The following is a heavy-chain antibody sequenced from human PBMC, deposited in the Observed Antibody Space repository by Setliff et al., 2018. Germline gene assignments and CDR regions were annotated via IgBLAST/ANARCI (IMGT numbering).Heavy chain of an antibody. J-gene: IGHJ6*02. V-gene: IGHV1-2*04. CDR2: INPNSGGT. CDR3: ARGPRITIFGVVSLSLYGMDV. CDR1: GHTFTGYY. Sequence: ASVKVSCKASGHTFTGYYMHWVRQAPGQGLEWMGWINPNSGGTNYAQKFQGWVTMTRDTSISTAYMELSRLRSDDTAVYYCARGPRITIFGVVSLSLYGMDVWGQGTTVTVSS. D-gene: IGHD3-3*01.